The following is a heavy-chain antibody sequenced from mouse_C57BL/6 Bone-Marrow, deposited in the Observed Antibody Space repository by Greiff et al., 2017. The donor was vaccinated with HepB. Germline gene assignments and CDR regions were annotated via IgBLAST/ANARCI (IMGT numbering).Heavy chain of an antibody. Sequence: EVQLQQSGTVLARPGASVKMSCKTSGYTFTSYWMHWVKQRPGQGLEWIGAIYPGNSDTSYNQKFKSKATLTVDTSSSTAYMQLSSLTSEDSAVYYCATMIKDWYFDVWGTGTTVTVSS. V-gene: IGHV1-5*01. D-gene: IGHD2-4*01. CDR3: ATMIKDWYFDV. CDR2: IYPGNSDT. CDR1: GYTFTSYW. J-gene: IGHJ1*03.